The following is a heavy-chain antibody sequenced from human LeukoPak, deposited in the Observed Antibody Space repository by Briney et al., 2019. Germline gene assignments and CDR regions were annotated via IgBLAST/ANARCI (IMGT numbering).Heavy chain of an antibody. CDR2: INTDGTVT. CDR1: GFTFSKYW. J-gene: IGHJ4*02. Sequence: GGSLRLSCAASGFTFSKYWMLWVRQAPGKGLESVSRINTDGTVTTYADSVKGRFTVSRDNADNTMFLQMNSVRDEDTAVYYCATRQWLAPPPDSWGQGTPVTVSS. D-gene: IGHD6-19*01. CDR3: ATRQWLAPPPDS. V-gene: IGHV3-74*01.